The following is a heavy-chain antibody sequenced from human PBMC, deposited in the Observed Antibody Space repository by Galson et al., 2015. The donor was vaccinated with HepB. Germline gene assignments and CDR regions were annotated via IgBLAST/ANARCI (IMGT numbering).Heavy chain of an antibody. CDR3: ARDLGRRGIQLPYYFDY. V-gene: IGHV3-21*01. J-gene: IGHJ4*02. D-gene: IGHD5-18*01. CDR2: ISSSSSYI. Sequence: SLRLSCAASGFTFSSYSMNWVRQAPGKGLEWVSSISSSSSYIYYADSVKGRFTISRDNAKNSLYLQMNSLRAEDTAVYYCARDLGRRGIQLPYYFDYWGQGTLVTVSS. CDR1: GFTFSSYS.